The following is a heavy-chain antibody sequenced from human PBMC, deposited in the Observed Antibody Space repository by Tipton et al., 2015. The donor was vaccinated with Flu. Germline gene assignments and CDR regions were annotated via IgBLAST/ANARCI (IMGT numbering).Heavy chain of an antibody. CDR2: INPNSGGT. CDR1: GYTFTGYY. D-gene: IGHD2-2*01. J-gene: IGHJ6*03. CDR3: ASRYCSSTSCYSEGGFYYYYYMDV. V-gene: IGHV1-2*02. Sequence: QLVQSGAEVKKPGASVKVSCKASGYTFTGYYMHWVRQAPGQGLEWMGWINPNSGGTNYAQKFQGRVTMTRDTSISTAYMELSRERSDYTAVYYCASRYCSSTSCYSEGGFYYYYYMDVWGKGTTVTVSS.